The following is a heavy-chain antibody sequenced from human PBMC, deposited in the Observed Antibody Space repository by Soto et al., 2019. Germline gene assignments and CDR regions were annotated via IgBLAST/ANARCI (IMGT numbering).Heavy chain of an antibody. Sequence: SETLSLTCTISGVSISSGKWWSWVRQPPGEGLEWIGEIFHTGDTDYKPSLKSRVSILVDKSKNQFSLNLDSVTAADTAVYYCARNLFDSRGYPPEVWGQGILVTVSS. V-gene: IGHV4-4*02. D-gene: IGHD3-22*01. J-gene: IGHJ4*02. CDR1: GVSISSGKW. CDR3: ARNLFDSRGYPPEV. CDR2: IFHTGDT.